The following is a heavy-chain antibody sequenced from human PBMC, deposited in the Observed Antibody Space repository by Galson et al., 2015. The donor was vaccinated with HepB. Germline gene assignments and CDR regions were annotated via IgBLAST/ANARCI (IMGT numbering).Heavy chain of an antibody. CDR2: IWYDGSNK. CDR1: GFTFSTYG. CDR3: ARAERATVWFGETSGPGY. D-gene: IGHD3-10*01. Sequence: SLRLSCATSGFTFSTYGMHWVRQAPGKGLEWVALIWYDGSNKYYADSVKGRFTISRDNSKNTLYLQMNSLRVEDTAVYYCARAERATVWFGETSGPGYWDQGTLVTVSS. V-gene: IGHV3-33*01. J-gene: IGHJ4*02.